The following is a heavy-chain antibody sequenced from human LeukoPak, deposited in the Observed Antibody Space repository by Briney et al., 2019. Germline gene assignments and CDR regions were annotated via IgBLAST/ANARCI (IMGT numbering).Heavy chain of an antibody. V-gene: IGHV1-69*05. D-gene: IGHD6-13*01. Sequence: ASVRVSCKASGGTFSSYAISWVRQAPGQGLEWMGRIIPIFGTANYAQKFQGRVTITTDESTSTAYMELSSLRSEDTAVYYCARGVIPYSSFDYWGQGTLVTVSS. CDR2: IIPIFGTA. CDR3: ARGVIPYSSFDY. CDR1: GGTFSSYA. J-gene: IGHJ4*02.